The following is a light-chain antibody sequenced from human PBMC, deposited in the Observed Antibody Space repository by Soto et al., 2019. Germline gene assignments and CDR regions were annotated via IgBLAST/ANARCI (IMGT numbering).Light chain of an antibody. V-gene: IGLV8-61*01. CDR3: VLYMCSGILV. J-gene: IGLJ2*01. CDR2: TTN. CDR1: SGSVSASYY. Sequence: QTVVTQEPSFSVSPGGTVTLTCGLSSGSVSASYYPSWYQQTPGQAPRTLIYTTNTRSSGVPDRFSGSILGNKAALTITGAQADDESDYYCVLYMCSGILVFGGGTKLTVL.